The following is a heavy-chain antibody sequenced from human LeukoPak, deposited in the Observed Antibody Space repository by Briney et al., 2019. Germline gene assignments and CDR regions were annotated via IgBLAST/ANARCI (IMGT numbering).Heavy chain of an antibody. CDR2: IYYSGST. CDR3: ARLVADTSQVWWFDP. J-gene: IGHJ5*02. Sequence: PSETLSLTCTVSGGSISSYYWSWIRQPPGKGLEWIGYIYYSGSTNYNPSLKSRVTIPVDTSKNQFSLKLSSVTATDTAVYYCARLVADTSQVWWFDPWGQGTLVTVSS. D-gene: IGHD6-19*01. V-gene: IGHV4-59*08. CDR1: GGSISSYY.